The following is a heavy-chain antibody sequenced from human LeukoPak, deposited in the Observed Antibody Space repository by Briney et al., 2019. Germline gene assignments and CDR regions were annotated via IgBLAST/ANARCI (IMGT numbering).Heavy chain of an antibody. CDR3: ARDVSSNWYSFNL. D-gene: IGHD6-13*01. CDR2: INWDGGNT. CDR1: GVTLADFG. Sequence: GGSLSLSREHSGVTLADFGMSGDPPPPGQGLEGVCGINWDGGNTHCAESVRGRFTISRDNAKHSLFLQMSSVRAEDTALYYCARDVSSNWYSFNLWGQGTLVTVSS. J-gene: IGHJ4*02. V-gene: IGHV3-20*04.